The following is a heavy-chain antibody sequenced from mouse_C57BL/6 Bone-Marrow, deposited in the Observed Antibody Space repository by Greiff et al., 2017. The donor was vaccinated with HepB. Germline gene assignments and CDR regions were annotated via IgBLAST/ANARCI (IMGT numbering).Heavy chain of an antibody. V-gene: IGHV7-3*01. CDR2: IRNKANGYTT. J-gene: IGHJ1*03. Sequence: EVHLVESGGGLVQPGGSLSLSCAASGFTFTDYYMSWVRQPPGKALEWLGFIRNKANGYTTEYSASVKGRFTIARDNSHSILYLQMNALRAEDSATYYCARYIAFFDVWGTGTTVTVSS. D-gene: IGHD6-1*01. CDR3: ARYIAFFDV. CDR1: GFTFTDYY.